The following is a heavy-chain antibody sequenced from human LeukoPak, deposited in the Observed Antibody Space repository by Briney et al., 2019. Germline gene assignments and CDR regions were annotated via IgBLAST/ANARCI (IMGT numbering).Heavy chain of an antibody. V-gene: IGHV3-30*02. D-gene: IGHD1-7*01. CDR1: GLTFSMPA. Sequence: PGGSLRLSCAASGLTFSMPAMDWVRQAPGKGLEWVAFIQNDGNSRNYADSVKGRFTISRDNSKNTLYLQMNSLRAEDTAVYYCARDDNWNFPPSYWFDPWGQGALVTVSS. CDR3: ARDDNWNFPPSYWFDP. CDR2: IQNDGNSR. J-gene: IGHJ5*02.